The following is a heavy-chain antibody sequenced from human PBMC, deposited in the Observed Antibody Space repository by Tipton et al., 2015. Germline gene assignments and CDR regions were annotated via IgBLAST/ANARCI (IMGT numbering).Heavy chain of an antibody. CDR1: GFTFSSYG. D-gene: IGHD2-21*01. J-gene: IGHJ4*02. CDR2: IWYDGSNK. CDR3: ARPSFGGARAYFDY. V-gene: IGHV3-33*01. Sequence: RSLRLSCAASGFTFSSYGMHWVRQAPGKGLEWVAVIWYDGSNKYYADSVKGRFTISRDNSKNTLYLQMNSLRAEDTVVYYCARPSFGGARAYFDYWGQGTLVTVSS.